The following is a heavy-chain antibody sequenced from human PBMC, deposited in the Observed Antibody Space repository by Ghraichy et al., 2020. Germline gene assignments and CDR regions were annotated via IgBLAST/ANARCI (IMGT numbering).Heavy chain of an antibody. Sequence: GGSLRLSCAASGFTFDDYTMHWVRQAPGKGLEWVSLISWDGGSTYYADSVKGRFTISRDNSKNSLYLQMNSLRTEDTALYYCAAAPVAGTSPGWFDPWGQGTLVTVSS. CDR1: GFTFDDYT. V-gene: IGHV3-43*01. J-gene: IGHJ5*02. CDR2: ISWDGGST. CDR3: AAAPVAGTSPGWFDP. D-gene: IGHD6-19*01.